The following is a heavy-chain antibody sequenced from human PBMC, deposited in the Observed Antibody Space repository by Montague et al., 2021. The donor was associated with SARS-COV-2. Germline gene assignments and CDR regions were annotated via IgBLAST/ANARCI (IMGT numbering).Heavy chain of an antibody. CDR3: ARGDDFWSGYHPGHFAH. CDR2: IKEDGSDK. Sequence: SLRLSCAASGFTFSSYWMSWVRQAPGKGLEWVANIKEDGSDKYFVDSVKGRFTISRDNAKESLYLQMNSLRADDTAVYYCARGDDFWSGYHPGHFAHWGQGILVIVSS. CDR1: GFTFSSYW. J-gene: IGHJ4*02. V-gene: IGHV3-7*03. D-gene: IGHD3-3*01.